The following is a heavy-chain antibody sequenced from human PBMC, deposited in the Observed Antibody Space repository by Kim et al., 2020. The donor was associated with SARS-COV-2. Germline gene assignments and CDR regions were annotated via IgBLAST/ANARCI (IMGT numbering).Heavy chain of an antibody. J-gene: IGHJ4*01. V-gene: IGHV4-34*01. Sequence: SETLSLTCAVYGGSFSGYYWSWIRQPPGKGLELIGEINHSGSTNYNPSLKSRVTISVDTSKNQFSLKLSSVTAADTAVDYCARGRGGGRVVTLVVGYDY. D-gene: IGHD2-8*02. CDR1: GGSFSGYY. CDR3: ARGRGGGRVVTLVVGYDY. CDR2: INHSGST.